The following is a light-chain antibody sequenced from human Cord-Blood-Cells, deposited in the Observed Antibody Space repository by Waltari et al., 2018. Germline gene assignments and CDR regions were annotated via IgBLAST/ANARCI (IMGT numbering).Light chain of an antibody. J-gene: IGKJ2*01. V-gene: IGKV1-5*01. CDR2: DAS. CDR1: QSISSW. CDR3: QQYNSYLYT. Sequence: XIQMTQSPSTLSASVGDRVTITCRASQSISSWLAWYQQNQGKAPKLLIYDASSLESGVPSRFSGSGSGTEFTLTISSLQPDDFATYYCQQYNSYLYTFGXGTKXEIK.